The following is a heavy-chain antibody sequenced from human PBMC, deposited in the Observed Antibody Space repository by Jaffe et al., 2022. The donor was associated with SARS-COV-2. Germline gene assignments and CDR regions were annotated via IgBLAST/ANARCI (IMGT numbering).Heavy chain of an antibody. D-gene: IGHD2-15*01. V-gene: IGHV1-18*01. J-gene: IGHJ1*01. CDR3: ARDARSGGRGAIGAEYFQH. Sequence: QVQLVQSGAEVKKPGASVKVSCKASGYTFTSYGISWVRQAPGQGLEWMGWISAYNGNTNYAQKLQGRVTMTTDTSTSTAYMELRSLRSDDTAVYYCARDARSGGRGAIGAEYFQHWGQGTLVTVSS. CDR2: ISAYNGNT. CDR1: GYTFTSYG.